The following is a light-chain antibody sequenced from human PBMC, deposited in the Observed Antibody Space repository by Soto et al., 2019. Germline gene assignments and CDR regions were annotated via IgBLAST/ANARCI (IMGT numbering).Light chain of an antibody. V-gene: IGKV3-20*01. J-gene: IGKJ4*01. CDR2: DAS. CDR1: QSVSGSN. Sequence: EIVLTQSPGTLSLSPGERATLSCRASQSVSGSNLAWYQQKPGQAPGLLIYDASSRATGIPDRFSGSASGTDFSLTIGRLEPEDCAVYYCQQYGSTGLTFGGGTEVEIK. CDR3: QQYGSTGLT.